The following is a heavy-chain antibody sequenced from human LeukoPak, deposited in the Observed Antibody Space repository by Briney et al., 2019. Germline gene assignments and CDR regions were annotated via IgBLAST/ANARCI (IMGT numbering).Heavy chain of an antibody. CDR3: ARQEQYYYGSGSYYHYYYGMEV. V-gene: IGHV4-59*08. Sequence: PSETLSLTCTVSGGSISSYYWSWIRQPPGKGLEWIGYIYYSGSTNYNPSLKSRVTISVDTSKNQFSLKLSSVTAADTAVYYCARQEQYYYGSGSYYHYYYGMEVWGQGTTVTVSS. J-gene: IGHJ6*02. CDR1: GGSISSYY. D-gene: IGHD3-10*01. CDR2: IYYSGST.